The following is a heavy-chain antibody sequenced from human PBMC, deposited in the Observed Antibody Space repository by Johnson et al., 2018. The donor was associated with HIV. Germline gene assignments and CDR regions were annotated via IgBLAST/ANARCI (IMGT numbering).Heavy chain of an antibody. CDR3: TTDLPGGYYGGNWTYDAFDI. J-gene: IGHJ3*02. CDR1: GFTFKDYD. Sequence: VLLVESGGGVVQPGRSLRLSCAASGFTFKDYDMHWVRQAPGKGLEWVGRIKSKTDGGTTDYAAPVKGRFTISRDDSKNTLYLQMNSLKTEDTAVYYCTTDLPGGYYGGNWTYDAFDIWGQGTMVTVSS. V-gene: IGHV3-15*01. D-gene: IGHD4-23*01. CDR2: IKSKTDGGTT.